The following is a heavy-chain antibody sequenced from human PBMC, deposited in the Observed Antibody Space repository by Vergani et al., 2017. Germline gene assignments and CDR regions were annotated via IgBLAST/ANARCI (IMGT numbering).Heavy chain of an antibody. CDR3: ASKMQEEVVTAISWHYGMDV. CDR1: GDSFNNFP. D-gene: IGHD2-21*02. Sequence: QVHLVQSGAEVKKPGSSVKVSCRSSGDSFNNFPITWVRQAPGQGLEWMGRIIPVFGTADYSQKFQDRVTITADESTNTSYMHLSSLRSDDTAVYYCASKMQEEVVTAISWHYGMDVWGQ. CDR2: IIPVFGTA. V-gene: IGHV1-69*13. J-gene: IGHJ6*02.